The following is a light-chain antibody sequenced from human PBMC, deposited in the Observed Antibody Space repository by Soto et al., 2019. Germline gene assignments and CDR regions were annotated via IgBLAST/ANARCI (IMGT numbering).Light chain of an antibody. J-gene: IGLJ2*01. CDR3: QVWDSRSDHPV. CDR1: KIGSKS. Sequence: SYELTQPPSVSVAPGQTATIPCGGNKIGSKSVHWYQQRPGQAPVLAVYDDNDRPSGIPERFSDSNSGNTATLTISGVEAGDEADYYCQVWDSRSDHPVFGGGTKLTVL. CDR2: DDN. V-gene: IGLV3-21*02.